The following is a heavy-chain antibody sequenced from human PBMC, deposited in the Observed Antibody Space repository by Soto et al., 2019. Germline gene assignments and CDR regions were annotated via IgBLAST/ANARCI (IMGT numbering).Heavy chain of an antibody. J-gene: IGHJ6*01. V-gene: IGHV3-21*01. D-gene: IGHD2-15*01. CDR1: GFTFSGYI. CDR2: ISSSSSYI. Sequence: GGSLRLSCAASGFTFSGYIMNWVRQSPGKGLEWVSSISSSSSYIYYADSVKGRFTISRDNAKNSLYLQMNSLRAEDTAVYYCARDNDCSGGSCYLYYYYYGMDVWGQGTTVTVSS. CDR3: ARDNDCSGGSCYLYYYYYGMDV.